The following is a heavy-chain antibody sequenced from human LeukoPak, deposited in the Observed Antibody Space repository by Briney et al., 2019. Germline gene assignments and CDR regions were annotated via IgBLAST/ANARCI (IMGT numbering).Heavy chain of an antibody. Sequence: GGSLRLSCAASGFTFSSYGMSWVRQTPGKGLEWVSVIRGSGVYTLYADSVKGRLTISRDNSKNTLYLQMNSLRAVDTAIYFCATKTSGTYGYFEYWGQGTLVTVSS. D-gene: IGHD1-26*01. CDR3: ATKTSGTYGYFEY. V-gene: IGHV3-23*01. J-gene: IGHJ4*02. CDR1: GFTFSSYG. CDR2: IRGSGVYT.